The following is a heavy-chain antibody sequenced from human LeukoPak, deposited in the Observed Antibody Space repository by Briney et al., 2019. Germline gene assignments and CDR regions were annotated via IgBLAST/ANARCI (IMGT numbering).Heavy chain of an antibody. CDR3: ARVRANWYEDY. Sequence: HSGGSLRLSCAASGFTFSSYSMNWVRQAPGKGLEWVSSINLNGGGSDYADAVRGRFTISRDNSNNLLFLQMRSLRAEDTAVYYCARVRANWYEDYWGQGTLVTVFS. CDR2: INLNGGGS. V-gene: IGHV3-23*01. J-gene: IGHJ4*02. D-gene: IGHD6-13*01. CDR1: GFTFSSYS.